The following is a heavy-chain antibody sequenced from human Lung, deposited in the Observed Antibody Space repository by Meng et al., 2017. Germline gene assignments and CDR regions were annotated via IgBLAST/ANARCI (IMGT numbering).Heavy chain of an antibody. V-gene: IGHV1-2*06. CDR2: INPKSGDT. CDR1: GYNFPDYY. CDR3: ARDEDISPAGKLFGDY. Sequence: ASVKVSCKPSGYNFPDYYIHWVRRAPGQGLEWMGRINPKSGDTHYAQKFQARVTMTGDTSISTAYMELSGLRSDDTAMYYCARDEDISPAGKLFGDYWGQGTLVTVSS. J-gene: IGHJ4*02. D-gene: IGHD6-25*01.